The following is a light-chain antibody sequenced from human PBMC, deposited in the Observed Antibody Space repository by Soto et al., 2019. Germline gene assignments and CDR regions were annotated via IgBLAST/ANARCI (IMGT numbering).Light chain of an antibody. CDR3: SSYAGSYSFGV. CDR2: EVS. Sequence: QSALTQPPSAYGSPGQSVTISCTGTSRDVGGYNYVSWYQQHPGKAPKLMIFEVSKRPSGVPDRFSGSKSDNTASLTVSGLQAEDEADYYCSSYAGSYSFGVFGTGTKVTVL. CDR1: SRDVGGYNY. J-gene: IGLJ1*01. V-gene: IGLV2-8*01.